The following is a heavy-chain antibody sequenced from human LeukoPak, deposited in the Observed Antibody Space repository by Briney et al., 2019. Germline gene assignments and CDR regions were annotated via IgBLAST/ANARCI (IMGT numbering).Heavy chain of an antibody. D-gene: IGHD6-6*01. Sequence: RASVKVSCKASGYTFTGYYMHWVRQAPGQGLEWMGRINPNSGGTNYAQKFQGRVTMTRDTSISTAYMELSRLRSDDTAVYYCAREGDSSSSAGYDYYYYYGMDVWGQGTTVTVSS. CDR2: INPNSGGT. CDR1: GYTFTGYY. J-gene: IGHJ6*02. V-gene: IGHV1-2*06. CDR3: AREGDSSSSAGYDYYYYYGMDV.